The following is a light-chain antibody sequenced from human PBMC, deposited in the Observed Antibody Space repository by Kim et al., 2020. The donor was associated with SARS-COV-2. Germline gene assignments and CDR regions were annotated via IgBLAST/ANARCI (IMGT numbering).Light chain of an antibody. Sequence: DIQMTQSPSTLSASVGDRVTISCRASQSISRRLAWYQQKSGRAPSLLMYDASSLESGVPSRFSGSGTGTEFTLTISSLQPDDFATYYCQQYESVSPSFGGRTKVDIK. V-gene: IGKV1-5*01. CDR3: QQYESVSPS. CDR2: DAS. CDR1: QSISRR. J-gene: IGKJ4*01.